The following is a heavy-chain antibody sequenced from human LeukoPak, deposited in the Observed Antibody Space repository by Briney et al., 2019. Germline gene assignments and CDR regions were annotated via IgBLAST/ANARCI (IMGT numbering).Heavy chain of an antibody. CDR1: GFTFSSYA. J-gene: IGHJ4*02. Sequence: GRSLRLSCAASGFTFSSYAMHWVRQAPGKGLEWVAVISYDGSNKYYADSVKGRFTISRDNSNNTLYLQMSSLRAEDTAVYYCARGPGAPDYWGQGTLVTVSS. CDR2: ISYDGSNK. CDR3: ARGPGAPDY. D-gene: IGHD2-2*01. V-gene: IGHV3-30-3*01.